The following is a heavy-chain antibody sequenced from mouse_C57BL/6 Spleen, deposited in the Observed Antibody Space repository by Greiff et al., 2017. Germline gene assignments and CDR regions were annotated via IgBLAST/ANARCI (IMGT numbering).Heavy chain of an antibody. CDR1: GYTFTSYG. J-gene: IGHJ4*01. V-gene: IGHV1-81*01. D-gene: IGHD1-1*01. Sequence: VQLQESGAELARPGASVKLSCKASGYTFTSYGISWVKQRTGQGLEWIGEIYPRSGNTYYNEKFKGKATLTADKSSSTAYMELRSLTSEDSAVYFCARGTTVVATDAMDYWGQGTSVTVSS. CDR2: IYPRSGNT. CDR3: ARGTTVVATDAMDY.